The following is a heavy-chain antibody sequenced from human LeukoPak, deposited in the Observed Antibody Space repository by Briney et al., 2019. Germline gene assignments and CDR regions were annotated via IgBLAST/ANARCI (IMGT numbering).Heavy chain of an antibody. CDR1: GFNFNNYW. CDR2: IKEDGSEK. Sequence: PGGSLRLSCAASGFNFNNYWMVWVRQIPGEGLQWVANIKEDGSEKNYVDSVKGRFTISRDNAKNSLYLQMNGLRVEDAAVYYCARDVWFPDYWGQGTLVTVTS. CDR3: ARDVWFPDY. D-gene: IGHD3-16*01. J-gene: IGHJ4*02. V-gene: IGHV3-7*01.